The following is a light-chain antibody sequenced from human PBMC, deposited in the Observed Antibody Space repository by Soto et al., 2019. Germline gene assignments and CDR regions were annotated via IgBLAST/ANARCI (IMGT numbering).Light chain of an antibody. CDR2: GAS. CDR3: QHYHNWPRT. CDR1: QSVSSN. J-gene: IGKJ1*01. V-gene: IGKV3-15*01. Sequence: EKVMTQSPATLSVSPGERATLSCRASQSVSSNLAWYQHKPGQAPRLLIYGASTRATGIPARFSGSGSGTEFTLTINSLQSEDFAVYYCQHYHNWPRTFGQGTKVEIK.